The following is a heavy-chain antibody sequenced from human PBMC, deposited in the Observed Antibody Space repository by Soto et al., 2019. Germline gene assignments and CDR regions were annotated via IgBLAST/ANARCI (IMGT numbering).Heavy chain of an antibody. CDR3: ARGQGWGSGFDAFDI. D-gene: IGHD3-22*01. CDR1: GFTFSSYA. J-gene: IGHJ3*02. CDR2: ISGSGGST. V-gene: IGHV3-23*01. Sequence: PGGSLRLSCAASGFTFSSYAMSWVRQAPGKGLEWVSAISGSGGSTYYADSVKGRFTISRDNSKNTLYLQMNSLRAEDTAVYYCARGQGWGSGFDAFDIWGQGTMVTVSS.